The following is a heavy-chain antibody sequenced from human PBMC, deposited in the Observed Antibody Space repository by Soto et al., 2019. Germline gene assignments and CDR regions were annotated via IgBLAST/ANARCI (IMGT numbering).Heavy chain of an antibody. CDR3: AKRAPRGYCSGGRCYSHDY. Sequence: EVQLLESGGGLVQPGGSLRLSCAASGFTFSSYATSWVRQAPGKGLEWVSAISGSGGSTYYADSLKGRFTISRDNSKKTLYLQMNSLRAEDTAVYYCAKRAPRGYCSGGRCYSHDYWGQGTLVTVSS. D-gene: IGHD2-15*01. J-gene: IGHJ4*02. CDR2: ISGSGGST. V-gene: IGHV3-23*01. CDR1: GFTFSSYA.